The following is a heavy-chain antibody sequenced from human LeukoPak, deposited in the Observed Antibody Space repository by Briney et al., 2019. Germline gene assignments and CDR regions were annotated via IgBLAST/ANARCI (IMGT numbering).Heavy chain of an antibody. V-gene: IGHV1-69*13. CDR2: IIPIFGTA. CDR1: GGTFSSYA. J-gene: IGHJ4*02. Sequence: VASVKVSCKAFGGTFSSYAISWVRQAPGQGLEWMGGIIPIFGTANYAQKFQGRVTITADESTSTAYMELSSLRSEDTAVYYCARDGNCSGGSCSGLFDYWGQGTLVTVSS. CDR3: ARDGNCSGGSCSGLFDY. D-gene: IGHD2-15*01.